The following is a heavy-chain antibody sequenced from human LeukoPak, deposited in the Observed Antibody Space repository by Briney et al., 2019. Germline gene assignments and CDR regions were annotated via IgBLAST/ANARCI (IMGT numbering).Heavy chain of an antibody. Sequence: SETLPLPCTVSGGSISSSSYYWSWIRQPPGEGLEWIGYIYYSGSTNYNPSLKSRLTISVDTSKNQFSLKLSSVTAADTAVYYCARAEYNWNYVGYYYGMDVWGQGTTVTVSS. CDR3: ARAEYNWNYVGYYYGMDV. CDR2: IYYSGST. CDR1: GGSISSSSYY. V-gene: IGHV4-61*01. D-gene: IGHD1-7*01. J-gene: IGHJ6*02.